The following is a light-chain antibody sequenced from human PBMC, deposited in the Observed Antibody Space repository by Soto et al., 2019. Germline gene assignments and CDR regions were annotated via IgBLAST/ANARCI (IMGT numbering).Light chain of an antibody. J-gene: IGKJ4*01. V-gene: IGKV3-11*01. Sequence: EIVLTQSPSTLSLSPGETATLSCRASQSVGTYLVWYQQKPGQAPRLLIYDASKRATGIPDRFSGSGSGTDFTRTISSLEPEDSAVYYCYQRRAWPRVFGGGTRVE. CDR1: QSVGTY. CDR3: YQRRAWPRV. CDR2: DAS.